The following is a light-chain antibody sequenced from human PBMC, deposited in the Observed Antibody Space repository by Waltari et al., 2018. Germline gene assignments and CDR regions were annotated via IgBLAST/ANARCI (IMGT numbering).Light chain of an antibody. CDR1: PSVSSY. Sequence: EIVLTQSPATLSLSPGERATLSCRASPSVSSYLAWYQMKPGQAPRLLIYDAANRATGIPARFSGSGSGTDFTLTISSLEPEDFAVYDCQQRSNWPPFTFGPGTKVDIK. CDR2: DAA. CDR3: QQRSNWPPFT. J-gene: IGKJ3*01. V-gene: IGKV3-11*01.